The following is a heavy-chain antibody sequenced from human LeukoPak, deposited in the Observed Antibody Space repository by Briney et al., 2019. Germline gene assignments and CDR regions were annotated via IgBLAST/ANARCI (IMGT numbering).Heavy chain of an antibody. CDR2: IRSKAYGGTT. Sequence: PGRSLRLSCTASGFTFGDYAMSWVRQAPGKGLGWVGFIRSKAYGGTTEYAASVKGRFTISRDDSKSIAYLQMNSLKTEDTAVYYCTRVVGSSGYYATPYFDYWGQGTLVTVSS. V-gene: IGHV3-49*04. CDR3: TRVVGSSGYYATPYFDY. D-gene: IGHD3-22*01. CDR1: GFTFGDYA. J-gene: IGHJ4*02.